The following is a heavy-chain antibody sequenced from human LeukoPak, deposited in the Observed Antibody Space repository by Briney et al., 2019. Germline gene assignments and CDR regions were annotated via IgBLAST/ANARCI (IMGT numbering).Heavy chain of an antibody. J-gene: IGHJ4*02. CDR3: ARDPLTYYDILTARGYFDY. CDR2: IHPTTGCT. Sequence: ASVKVSCEASGYTFTSYYIHWVRQAPGQGLEWMGIIHPTTGCTTFAQKLQGRVTLTRDASTSTVYMELSSLRSEDTALYYCARDPLTYYDILTARGYFDYWGQGTLVTVSS. V-gene: IGHV1-46*01. D-gene: IGHD3-9*01. CDR1: GYTFTSYY.